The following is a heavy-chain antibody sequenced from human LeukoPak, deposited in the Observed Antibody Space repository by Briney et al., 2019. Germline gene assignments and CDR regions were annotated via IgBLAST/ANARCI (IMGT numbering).Heavy chain of an antibody. CDR3: ARGPPPTYYDSSGYFDY. J-gene: IGHJ4*02. D-gene: IGHD3-22*01. V-gene: IGHV1-18*01. CDR1: GYTFTSFG. CDR2: ITTYNGNT. Sequence: ASVKVSCKASGYTFTSFGISWVRQAPGQGLEWMGWITTYNGNTNYAQRVQGRVTMTTDTSTSTAYMELRSLTSDDTAVYYCARGPPPTYYDSSGYFDYWGQGTLVTVSS.